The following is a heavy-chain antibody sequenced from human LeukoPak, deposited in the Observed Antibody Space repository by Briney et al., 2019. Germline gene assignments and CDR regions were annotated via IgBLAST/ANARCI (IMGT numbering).Heavy chain of an antibody. Sequence: GGSLRLSCSASGFTFSSHWMHWVRHAPGKGLVWVARINGDGSETNYAGSVRGRFTISRDNAKSTLYLQMNSLRAEDTAVYYCASGSGDYGDPFDYWGQGTLVTVSS. CDR3: ASGSGDYGDPFDY. CDR2: INGDGSET. CDR1: GFTFSSHW. D-gene: IGHD4-17*01. J-gene: IGHJ4*02. V-gene: IGHV3-74*01.